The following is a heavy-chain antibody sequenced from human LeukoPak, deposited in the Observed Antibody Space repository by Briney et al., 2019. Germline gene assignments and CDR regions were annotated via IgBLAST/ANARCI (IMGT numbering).Heavy chain of an antibody. D-gene: IGHD4-17*01. CDR3: ARESVTTSYYYYYMDV. CDR2: IYTSGST. Sequence: SETLSLTCTVSGGSISSYYWSWIRQPAGKGLEWIGRIYTSGSTNYNPSLKSRVTMSVDTSKNQFSLKLSSVTAADTAVYYCARESVTTSYYYYYMDVWGKGTTVTISS. J-gene: IGHJ6*03. V-gene: IGHV4-4*07. CDR1: GGSISSYY.